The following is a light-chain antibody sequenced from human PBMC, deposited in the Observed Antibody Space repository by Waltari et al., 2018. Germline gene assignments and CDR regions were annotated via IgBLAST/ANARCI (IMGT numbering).Light chain of an antibody. CDR1: SSAVGNNNH. J-gene: IGLJ2*01. CDR2: EVS. CDR3: LSYAATVSFG. Sequence: QPALTQPASVSGSPGQSITISCTGTSSAVGNNNHVCWDQKHPDKLPKRITHEVSNRPSGVSDRFSGSKSGNTASLTISGLQAEDEADYYCLSYAATVSFGFGGGTKLTVL. V-gene: IGLV2-23*02.